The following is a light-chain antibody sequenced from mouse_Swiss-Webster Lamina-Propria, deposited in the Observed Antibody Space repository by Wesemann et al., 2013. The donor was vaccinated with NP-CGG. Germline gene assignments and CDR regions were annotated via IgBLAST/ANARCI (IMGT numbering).Light chain of an antibody. Sequence: DIVMTQSHKFMSTSVGDRVSITCKASQDVSTAVAWYQQKPGQSPKLLIYWASTRHTGVPDRFTGSGSGTDYTLTISSVQAEDLALYYCHQYLSSYTFGGGTKLEIK. V-gene: IGKV6-25*01. CDR3: HQYLSSYT. CDR2: WAS. J-gene: IGKJ2*01. CDR1: QDVSTA.